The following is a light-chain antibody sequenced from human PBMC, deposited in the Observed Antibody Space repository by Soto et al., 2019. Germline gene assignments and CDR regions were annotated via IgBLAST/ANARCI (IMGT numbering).Light chain of an antibody. CDR1: SSDVGRYNY. CDR3: SSYTAYSSVF. Sequence: QSALTQPASVSGSPGQSITISCAGTSSDVGRYNYVSWYQQHPGKAPKLMIYDVTSRPSGVSNRFSGSKSGNTASLTISGLQAEDEADYYCSSYTAYSSVFFGGGTKLTVL. V-gene: IGLV2-14*03. CDR2: DVT. J-gene: IGLJ2*01.